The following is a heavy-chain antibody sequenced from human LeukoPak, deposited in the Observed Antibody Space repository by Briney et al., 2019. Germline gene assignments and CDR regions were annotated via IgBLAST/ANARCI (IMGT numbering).Heavy chain of an antibody. Sequence: SETLSLTCAVSGGSISSGGYSWSWIRQPPGKGLEWIGYIYHSGSTYYNPSLKSRVTISVDTSKNQFSLKLSSVTAADTAVYYCARTVLVSDILTGYYYDYWGQGTLVTVSS. D-gene: IGHD3-9*01. CDR2: IYHSGST. CDR1: GGSISSGGYS. V-gene: IGHV4-30-2*01. J-gene: IGHJ4*02. CDR3: ARTVLVSDILTGYYYDY.